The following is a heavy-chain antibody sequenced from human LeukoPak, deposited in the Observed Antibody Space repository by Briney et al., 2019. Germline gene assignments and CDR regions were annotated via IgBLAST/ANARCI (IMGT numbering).Heavy chain of an antibody. Sequence: ASVKVSCKASGYTFTGYYMHWVRQAPGQGLEGMGWINPNSGGTNYAQKFQGRVTMTRDTSISTAYMELSRLRSDDTAVYYCARVVVTAAQRGPFHYWGQGTLVTVSS. CDR1: GYTFTGYY. J-gene: IGHJ4*02. D-gene: IGHD2-2*01. CDR2: INPNSGGT. V-gene: IGHV1-2*02. CDR3: ARVVVTAAQRGPFHY.